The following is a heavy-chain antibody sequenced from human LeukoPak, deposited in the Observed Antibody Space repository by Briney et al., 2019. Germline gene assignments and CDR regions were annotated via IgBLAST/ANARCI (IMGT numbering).Heavy chain of an antibody. V-gene: IGHV3-48*03. CDR3: ARDRGSGWYGGYFDY. D-gene: IGHD6-19*01. CDR2: ISSSGSTI. J-gene: IGHJ4*02. CDR1: GFTFSSYE. Sequence: GGSLRLSCAASGFTFSSYEMNWVRQAPGKGLEWVSYISSSGSTIYYAGSVKGRFTISRDNAKNSLYLQMNSLRAEDTAVYYCARDRGSGWYGGYFDYWGQGTLVTVSS.